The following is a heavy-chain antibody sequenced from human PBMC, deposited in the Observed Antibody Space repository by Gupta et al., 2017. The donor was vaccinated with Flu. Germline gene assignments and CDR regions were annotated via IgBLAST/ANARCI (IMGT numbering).Heavy chain of an antibody. Sequence: QVQLVQSGAEVKKPGASVKVSCKASGYSFTGYYMHWVRQAPGQGLEWMGWINPNSGGTKYAQKFHGRVSMTRDTSITTAYMELSSLRSDDMAMYYCTRGRSFGGNDEILQDYWGQGTLVTVSS. D-gene: IGHD3-3*01. CDR3: TRGRSFGGNDEILQDY. J-gene: IGHJ4*02. CDR1: GYSFTGYY. CDR2: INPNSGGT. V-gene: IGHV1-2*02.